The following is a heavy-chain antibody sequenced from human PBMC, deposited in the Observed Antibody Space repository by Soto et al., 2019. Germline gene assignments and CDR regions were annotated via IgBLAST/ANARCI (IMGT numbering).Heavy chain of an antibody. CDR3: ARKSSSSSWFDH. CDR2: ISTYDGNT. Sequence: PEXSVKFSCKAAVYTCVTYGITWLRQAPGQGLEWMGWISTYDGNTDYAQKLQGRVTMTTDTSTRTAYMELRSLRSDDTAVYYCARKSSSSSWFDHWGLGTLVTVSS. D-gene: IGHD6-6*01. J-gene: IGHJ5*02. V-gene: IGHV1-18*01. CDR1: VYTCVTYG.